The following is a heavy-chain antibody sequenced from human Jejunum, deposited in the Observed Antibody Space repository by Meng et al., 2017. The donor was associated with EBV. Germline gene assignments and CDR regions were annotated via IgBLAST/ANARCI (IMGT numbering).Heavy chain of an antibody. CDR3: ARDQNGSYFAY. CDR2: IYNSEST. J-gene: IGHJ4*02. D-gene: IGHD1-26*01. V-gene: IGHV4-61*08. CDR1: GGSVSSGGYY. Sequence: QESGPGLVKPSETLSLTRTVSGGSVSSGGYYWSWIRQPPGKGLEWIGYIYNSESTNYKSSLKSRVTISADTSKNQFSLRLSSVTAADTAVYYCARDQNGSYFAYWGQGTLVTVSS.